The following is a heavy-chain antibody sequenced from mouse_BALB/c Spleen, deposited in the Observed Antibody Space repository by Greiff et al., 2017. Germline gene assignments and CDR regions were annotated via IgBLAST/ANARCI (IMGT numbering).Heavy chain of an antibody. Sequence: QVQLKESGAELVRPGALVKLSCKASGFNIKDYYMHWVKQRPGQGLEWIGVINPGSGGTNYNEKFKGKATLTADKSSSTAYMQLSSLTSDDSAVYFCATNYYGSRAFDYWGQGTTLTVSS. J-gene: IGHJ2*01. V-gene: IGHV1-54*01. D-gene: IGHD1-1*01. CDR2: INPGSGGT. CDR3: ATNYYGSRAFDY. CDR1: GFNIKDYY.